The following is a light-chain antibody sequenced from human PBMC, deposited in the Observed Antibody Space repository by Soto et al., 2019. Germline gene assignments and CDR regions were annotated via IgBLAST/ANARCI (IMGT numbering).Light chain of an antibody. CDR3: QQSGKGPVT. J-gene: IGKJ4*01. Sequence: QMTQSPSSLSASIGDTVTIRSRASQNIERYLNWYQKKEGRAPKLLMFAAASLESGVPSRFRGSGSGTDFTLTISSLEPEDFAVYYCQQSGKGPVTFGGGTKVDIK. V-gene: IGKV1-39*01. CDR2: AAA. CDR1: QNIERY.